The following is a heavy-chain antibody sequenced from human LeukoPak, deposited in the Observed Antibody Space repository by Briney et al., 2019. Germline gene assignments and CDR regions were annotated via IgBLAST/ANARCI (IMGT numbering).Heavy chain of an antibody. V-gene: IGHV3-21*01. CDR3: ARGGDSSGWYVPSKFDY. D-gene: IGHD6-19*01. CDR1: GFTLRSYT. CDR2: IGISSNKI. Sequence: GGSLRLSCAASGFTLRSYTMNWVRQAPGKGLEWVSSIGISSNKIYYADSVKGRFIISRDNAKNSVYLQMNSLRAEDTAVYYCARGGDSSGWYVPSKFDYWGQGTLVTVSS. J-gene: IGHJ4*02.